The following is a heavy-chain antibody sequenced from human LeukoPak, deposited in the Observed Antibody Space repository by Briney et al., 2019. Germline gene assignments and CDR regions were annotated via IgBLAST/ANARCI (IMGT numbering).Heavy chain of an antibody. CDR3: ARVGSPSGIFDY. CDR2: IYYSGST. D-gene: IGHD6-25*01. CDR1: GGSISSYY. J-gene: IGHJ4*02. V-gene: IGHV4-59*01. Sequence: PSETLSLTCTVSGGSISSYYWSWIRQPPGKGLEWIGYIYYSGSTNYNPSLKSRVTISVDTSKNQFSLKLSSVTAADTAVYYCARVGSPSGIFDYWGQGTLVTVSS.